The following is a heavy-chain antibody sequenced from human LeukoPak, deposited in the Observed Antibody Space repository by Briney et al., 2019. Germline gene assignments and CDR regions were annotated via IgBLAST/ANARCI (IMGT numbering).Heavy chain of an antibody. Sequence: TGGSLRLSCAASGFTFSSYAMSWVRQAPGKGLEWVSAISGSGGSTYYADSVKGRFTISRDNSKNTLYLQMNSLRAEDTAVYYCAKGAVVPAAIYYYYGMDVWGRGTTVTVSS. J-gene: IGHJ6*02. CDR3: AKGAVVPAAIYYYYGMDV. CDR2: ISGSGGST. CDR1: GFTFSSYA. V-gene: IGHV3-23*01. D-gene: IGHD2-2*01.